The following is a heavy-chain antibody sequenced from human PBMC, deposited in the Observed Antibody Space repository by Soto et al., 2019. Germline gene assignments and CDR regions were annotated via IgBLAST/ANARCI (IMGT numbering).Heavy chain of an antibody. J-gene: IGHJ4*02. CDR3: ARDVGPVTIFGEALSGYFDF. CDR1: GFSFGSYW. D-gene: IGHD3-3*01. CDR2: IKDDGSER. Sequence: GGSLRLSCAVSGFSFGSYWMSWVRQAPGKGLEWLASIKDDGSERYYLDSVKGRFTISRDNAKDSLSLQMNSLRGGDTALYYCARDVGPVTIFGEALSGYFDFWGQGTLVTVSS. V-gene: IGHV3-7*03.